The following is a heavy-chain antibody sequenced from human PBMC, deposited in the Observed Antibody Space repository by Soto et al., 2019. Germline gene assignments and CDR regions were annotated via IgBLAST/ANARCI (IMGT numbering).Heavy chain of an antibody. D-gene: IGHD2-15*01. CDR1: GFTFSDHY. Sequence: GGSLRLSCAVSGFTFSDHYMDWVRQAPGKGLEWVGRTRDKGNSYTTDYAASVKGRFTISRDDSKNLLYLQMNSLKTEDTAIYFCVRGIIVVGSYSGLDVWGQGTTVTVSS. CDR3: VRGIIVVGSYSGLDV. V-gene: IGHV3-72*01. J-gene: IGHJ6*02. CDR2: TRDKGNSYTT.